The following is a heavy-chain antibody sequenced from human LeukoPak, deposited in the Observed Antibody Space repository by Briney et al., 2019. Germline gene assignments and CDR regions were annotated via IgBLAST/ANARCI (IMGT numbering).Heavy chain of an antibody. D-gene: IGHD1-26*01. V-gene: IGHV3-53*01. CDR2: IYSGGST. J-gene: IGHJ4*02. CDR3: ARDVREGASDY. CDR1: GFTVSSNY. Sequence: GGSLRLSCAASGFTVSSNYMSWVRQAPGKGLEWVSVIYSGGSTYYADSVKGRFTISRDNSKNTLYLQMNSLRAEDTAVYYCARDVREGASDYWGQGTLVTVSS.